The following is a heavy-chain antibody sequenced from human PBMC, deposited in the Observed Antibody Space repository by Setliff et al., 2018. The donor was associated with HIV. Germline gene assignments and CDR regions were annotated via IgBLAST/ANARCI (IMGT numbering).Heavy chain of an antibody. CDR2: INPVGRND. CDR1: GGSISGYY. D-gene: IGHD5-12*01. Sequence: SETLSLTCAVYGGSISGYYWSWIRQPPGKGLEWIGEINPVGRNDNYNPSLNNRAAIVLDTSKNQFSLWLTSVTAADTAVYYYARVGLRFKYTFDYWGQGMLVTVSS. V-gene: IGHV4-34*04. CDR3: ARVGLRFKYTFDY. J-gene: IGHJ4*02.